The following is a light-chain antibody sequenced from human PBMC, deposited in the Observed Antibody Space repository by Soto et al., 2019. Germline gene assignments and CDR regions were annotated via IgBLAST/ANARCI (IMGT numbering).Light chain of an antibody. V-gene: IGKV3-15*01. Sequence: EIVLTQSPGTLSLSPGETATLSCRASESLSPHSIAWYQQKPGQAPRLLIYGASTRATGIPARFSGSGSGTEFTLTISSLQSEDFAVYYCQQYNTWPSTFGQGTKVDI. CDR2: GAS. CDR3: QQYNTWPST. CDR1: ESLSPH. J-gene: IGKJ1*01.